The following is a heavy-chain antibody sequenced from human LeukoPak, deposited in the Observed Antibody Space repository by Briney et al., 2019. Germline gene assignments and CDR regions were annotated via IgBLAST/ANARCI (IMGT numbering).Heavy chain of an antibody. CDR3: ARMLVGAYPVTHNYFDY. J-gene: IGHJ4*02. CDR2: IYHRGST. CDR1: GGSITSGGYS. V-gene: IGHV4-30-2*01. D-gene: IGHD1-26*01. Sequence: PSQTLSLTCAVSGGSITSGGYSWIWLRQPPGKGLEWIGYIYHRGSTYYNPSLKSRVTISVDRSKNQFSLKLSSVTAADTAVYYCARMLVGAYPVTHNYFDYWGQGTLVTVSS.